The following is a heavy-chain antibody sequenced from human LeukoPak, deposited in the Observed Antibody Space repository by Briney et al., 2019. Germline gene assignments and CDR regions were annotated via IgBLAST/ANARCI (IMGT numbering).Heavy chain of an antibody. CDR2: ISSSSSYT. Sequence: PGGSLRLSCAASGFTFSDYYMSWIRQAPGKGLEWVSYISSSSSYTNYADSVKGRFTISRDNAKNSLYLQMNSLRAEDTAVYYCAREGGGSGPHTDYWGQGTLVTVSS. CDR3: AREGGGSGPHTDY. D-gene: IGHD6-19*01. J-gene: IGHJ4*02. CDR1: GFTFSDYY. V-gene: IGHV3-11*06.